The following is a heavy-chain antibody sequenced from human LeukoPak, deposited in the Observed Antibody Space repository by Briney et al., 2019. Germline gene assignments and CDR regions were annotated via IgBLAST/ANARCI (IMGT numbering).Heavy chain of an antibody. Sequence: SVKVSCKASGGTFSSYTISWVRQAPGQGLEWMGRIIPILGIANYAQKFQGRVTITADKSTSTAYMELSSLRSEDTAVYYCASALRWRGGAFDIWGQGTMVTVSS. J-gene: IGHJ3*02. V-gene: IGHV1-69*02. CDR1: GGTFSSYT. CDR3: ASALRWRGGAFDI. D-gene: IGHD3-10*01. CDR2: IIPILGIA.